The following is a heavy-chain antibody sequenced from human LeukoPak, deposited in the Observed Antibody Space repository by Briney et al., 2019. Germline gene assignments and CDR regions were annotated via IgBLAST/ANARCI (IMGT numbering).Heavy chain of an antibody. Sequence: SETLSLTCTVSGYSISSGYYWGWIRQPPGKGLEWIGYIYYSGSTYYNPSLKSRVTISVDTSKNQFSLKLSSVTAADTAVYYCARGEGAVTPWGQGTLVTVSS. CDR2: IYYSGST. CDR3: ARGEGAVTP. J-gene: IGHJ4*02. D-gene: IGHD1-26*01. V-gene: IGHV4-38-2*02. CDR1: GYSISSGYY.